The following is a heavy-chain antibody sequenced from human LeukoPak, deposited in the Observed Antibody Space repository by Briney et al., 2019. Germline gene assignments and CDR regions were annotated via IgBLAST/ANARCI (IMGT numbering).Heavy chain of an antibody. CDR2: INHSGST. J-gene: IGHJ4*02. V-gene: IGHV4-34*01. CDR3: ARGRTLSIAARPARDFGY. CDR1: GGSFSGYY. Sequence: SETLSLTCAVYGGSFSGYYWSWIRQPPGKGLEWIGEINHSGSTNYNPSLKSRVTMSVDTSKNQFSLKLSSVTAADTAVYYCARGRTLSIAARPARDFGYWGQGTLVTVSS. D-gene: IGHD6-6*01.